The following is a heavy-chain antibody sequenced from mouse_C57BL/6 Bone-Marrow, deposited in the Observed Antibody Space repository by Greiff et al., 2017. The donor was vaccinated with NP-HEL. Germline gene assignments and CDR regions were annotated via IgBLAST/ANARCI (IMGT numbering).Heavy chain of an antibody. J-gene: IGHJ4*01. V-gene: IGHV14-2*01. CDR1: GFNIKDYY. D-gene: IGHD1-1*01. CDR2: IDPEDGKT. Sequence: VQLKQSGAELVKPGASVKLSCTASGFNIKDYYMHWVKQRTEQGLEWIGRIDPEDGKTKYAPKFQGKATITADTSSNTAYLQLSSLTSEDTAVYYCASYYYGSSLYYAMDYWGQGTSVTVSS. CDR3: ASYYYGSSLYYAMDY.